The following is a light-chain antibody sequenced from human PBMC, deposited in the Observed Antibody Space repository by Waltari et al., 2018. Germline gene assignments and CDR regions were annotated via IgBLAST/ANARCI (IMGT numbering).Light chain of an antibody. V-gene: IGLV2-11*01. CDR1: SSYVGTFTF. J-gene: IGLJ3*02. CDR2: DVS. CDR3: CSYTGSSPWM. Sequence: SALTPPRSVSGSPGQPVPIPCPGTSSYVGTFTFFPRYQQHPGKVPKLIISDVSKRPAGVPDRFSGSKFGNTASLTISGLQAEDEADYYCCSYTGSSPWMFGGGTKLTVL.